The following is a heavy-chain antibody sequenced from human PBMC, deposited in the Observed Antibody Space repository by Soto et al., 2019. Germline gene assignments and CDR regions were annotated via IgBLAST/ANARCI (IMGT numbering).Heavy chain of an antibody. Sequence: QVQLQESGPGLVKPSETLSLTCTVSGGSVRSGSYYWSWIRQPPGKGLEWIGYIYYSGSTNYNPSLKSRVTISVDTSKNQFSLKLSSVTAADTAVYYCARANYDFWSGYYLIFDYWGQGTLVTVSS. D-gene: IGHD3-3*01. CDR3: ARANYDFWSGYYLIFDY. CDR2: IYYSGST. V-gene: IGHV4-61*01. J-gene: IGHJ4*02. CDR1: GGSVRSGSYY.